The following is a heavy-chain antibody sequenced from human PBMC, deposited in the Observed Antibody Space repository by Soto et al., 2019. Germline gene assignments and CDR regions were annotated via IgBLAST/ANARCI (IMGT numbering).Heavy chain of an antibody. D-gene: IGHD3-9*01. CDR3: AKVGDILTGYSTVPGAFDI. V-gene: IGHV3-23*01. Sequence: GGSLRLSCAASGFTFSSYAMSWVRQAPGKGLEWVSAISGSGGSTYYADSVKGRFTISRDNSKNTLYLQMNSLRAEDTAVYYCAKVGDILTGYSTVPGAFDIWGQGTMVTVSS. CDR1: GFTFSSYA. CDR2: ISGSGGST. J-gene: IGHJ3*02.